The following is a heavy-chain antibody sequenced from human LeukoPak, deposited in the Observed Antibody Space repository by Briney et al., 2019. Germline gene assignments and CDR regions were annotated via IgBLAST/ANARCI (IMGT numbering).Heavy chain of an antibody. CDR2: ISSYSSAI. CDR1: GFTFNSYS. V-gene: IGHV3-48*02. J-gene: IGHJ4*02. Sequence: PGKSLRLSCAASGFTFNSYSMNWVRQDPGKGLEWVSYISSYSSAIYYADSVKGRFTISRDIAQNSLYLQMNSLRDEDTAVYYCARDPPGDYWGQGTLVTVSS. CDR3: ARDPPGDY. D-gene: IGHD3-10*01.